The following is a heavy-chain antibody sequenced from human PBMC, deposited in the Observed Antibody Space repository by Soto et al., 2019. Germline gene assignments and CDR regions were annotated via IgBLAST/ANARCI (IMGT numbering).Heavy chain of an antibody. D-gene: IGHD4-4*01. V-gene: IGHV4-39*01. CDR3: VSQRTTVIPQAYFDY. CDR1: GGSVTKSSYY. CDR2: VYFRGRR. J-gene: IGHJ4*02. Sequence: ASETPSLTRTVSGGSVTKSSYYLGWIRQSPGKGVEWVGGVYFRGRRYSKSSLKRRVTISVDTSKNQFPLNLTSVTASDTAVYFCVSQRTTVIPQAYFDYWGPGALVTVSS.